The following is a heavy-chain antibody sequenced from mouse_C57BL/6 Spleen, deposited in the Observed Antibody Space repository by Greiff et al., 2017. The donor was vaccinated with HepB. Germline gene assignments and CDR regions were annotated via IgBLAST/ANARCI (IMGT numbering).Heavy chain of an antibody. CDR3: AKKGNGSAWFAY. CDR1: GFSLTSYG. J-gene: IGHJ3*01. V-gene: IGHV2-5*01. Sequence: VQGVESGPGLVQPSQSLSITCTVSGFSLTSYGVHWVRQSPGKGLEWLGVIWRGGSTDYNAAFMSRLSITKDNSKSQVFFKMNSLQADDTAIYYCAKKGNGSAWFAYWGQGTLVTVSA. D-gene: IGHD1-1*01. CDR2: IWRGGST.